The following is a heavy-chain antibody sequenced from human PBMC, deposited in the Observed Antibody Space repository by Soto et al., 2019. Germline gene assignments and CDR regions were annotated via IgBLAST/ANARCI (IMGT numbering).Heavy chain of an antibody. CDR1: VFTFSSYA. CDR3: ARRSYVLRFLEWSPQYFQH. Sequence: GRSLRLSCAACVFTFSSYAMHWARQSPGKGLEWVAVISDDGSNKYYADSVKGRFTISRDNSKNTLYLQMNSLRAEDTAVYYCARRSYVLRFLEWSPQYFQHWGQGTLVTVSS. CDR2: ISDDGSNK. V-gene: IGHV3-30-3*01. D-gene: IGHD3-3*01. J-gene: IGHJ1*01.